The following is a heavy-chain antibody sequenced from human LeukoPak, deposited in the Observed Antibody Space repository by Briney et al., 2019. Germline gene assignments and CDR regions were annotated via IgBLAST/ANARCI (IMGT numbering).Heavy chain of an antibody. CDR2: IIPIFGTA. CDR1: GGTFSSYA. V-gene: IGHV1-69*06. D-gene: IGHD3-3*01. Sequence: SVKVSCKASGGTFSSYAISWVRQAPGQGLEWMGGIIPIFGTANYAQKFQGRVTITADKSTSTAYMELSSLRSEDTAVYYCARAARTLFGVFIIAAFDIWGQGTMVTVSS. J-gene: IGHJ3*02. CDR3: ARAARTLFGVFIIAAFDI.